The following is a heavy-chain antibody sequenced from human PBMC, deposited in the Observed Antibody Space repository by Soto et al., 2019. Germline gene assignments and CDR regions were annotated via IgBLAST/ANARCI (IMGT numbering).Heavy chain of an antibody. CDR1: GGTFSSYA. J-gene: IGHJ6*02. Sequence: QVQLVQSGAEVKKPGPSVKVSCTASGGTFSSYAISWVRQAPGQGLEWMGGIIPISDTTNYAQKFQGRVTITADESTSTAYMELSSLRSEDTAVYYCARSQGSSTSLEIYYYYYYGMDVWGQGTTVTVSS. CDR3: ARSQGSSTSLEIYYYYYYGMDV. D-gene: IGHD2-2*01. V-gene: IGHV1-69*01. CDR2: IIPISDTT.